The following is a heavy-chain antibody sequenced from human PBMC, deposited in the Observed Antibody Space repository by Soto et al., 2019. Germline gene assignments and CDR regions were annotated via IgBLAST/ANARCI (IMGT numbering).Heavy chain of an antibody. D-gene: IGHD6-19*01. Sequence: QITLKESGPTLVKPTQTLTLTCTFSGFSLSTSGVGVGWIRQPPGKALEWLALIYWNDDKRYSPSLKSRLTITKDTSRNQVVRTMTIMDPVDTATYYCAQTSGDYWGQGNLVTVSS. CDR3: AQTSGDY. CDR2: IYWNDDK. CDR1: GFSLSTSGVG. V-gene: IGHV2-5*01. J-gene: IGHJ4*02.